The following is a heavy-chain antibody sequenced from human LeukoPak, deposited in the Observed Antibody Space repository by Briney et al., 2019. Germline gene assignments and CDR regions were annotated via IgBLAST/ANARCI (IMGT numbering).Heavy chain of an antibody. D-gene: IGHD2-21*02. V-gene: IGHV4-61*02. CDR2: IYTSGST. Sequence: PSETLSLTCTVSGGSISSSSYYWSWIRQPAGKGLEWIGRIYTSGSTNYNPSLKSRVTISIDTSKNQFSLKLSSVTAADTAVYYCARSPARVTKLNQYLDYWGQGTLVTVSS. J-gene: IGHJ4*02. CDR1: GGSISSSSYY. CDR3: ARSPARVTKLNQYLDY.